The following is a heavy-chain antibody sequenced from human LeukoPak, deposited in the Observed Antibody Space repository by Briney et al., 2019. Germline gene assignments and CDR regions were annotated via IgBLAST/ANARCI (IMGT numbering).Heavy chain of an antibody. Sequence: GGSLRLSCAASGFTFSSYGMHWVRQAPGKGLEWVAFIRYDGSNKYYADSVKGRFTIPRDNSKNTLYLQMNSLRAEDTAVYYCAKDKKVYSSGWYYFDYWGQGTLVTVSS. D-gene: IGHD6-19*01. V-gene: IGHV3-30*02. J-gene: IGHJ4*02. CDR3: AKDKKVYSSGWYYFDY. CDR2: IRYDGSNK. CDR1: GFTFSSYG.